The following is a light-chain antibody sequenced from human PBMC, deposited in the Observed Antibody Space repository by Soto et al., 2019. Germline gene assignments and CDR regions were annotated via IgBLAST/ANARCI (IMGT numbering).Light chain of an antibody. CDR3: QRYGRSPDT. V-gene: IGKV3-20*01. CDR1: QSVSTNY. Sequence: EIVLTQSPGTLSLSPGERATLSCRASQSVSTNYLACYQQKPGQAPRLLIYGASSRATGIPDRFSGSGSGTDRTLTISRLDPEDFAVYYGQRYGRSPDTLGQGTK. J-gene: IGKJ2*01. CDR2: GAS.